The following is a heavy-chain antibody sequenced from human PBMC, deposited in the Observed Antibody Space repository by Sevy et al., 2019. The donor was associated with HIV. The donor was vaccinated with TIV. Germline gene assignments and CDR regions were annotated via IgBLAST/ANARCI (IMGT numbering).Heavy chain of an antibody. J-gene: IGHJ4*02. Sequence: GGSLRPSCAASGFTFSSYGMHWVRQAPGKGLEWMATIWYDGSKKYHGDSVKGRCTISRDKSKNTLNLQMNSLSAEDTAVYYGARERVPAAIGFDYWGQGTLVTVSS. V-gene: IGHV3-33*01. D-gene: IGHD2-2*01. CDR2: IWYDGSKK. CDR3: ARERVPAAIGFDY. CDR1: GFTFSSYG.